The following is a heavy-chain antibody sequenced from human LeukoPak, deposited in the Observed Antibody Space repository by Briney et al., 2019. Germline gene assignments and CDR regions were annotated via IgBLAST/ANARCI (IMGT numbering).Heavy chain of an antibody. CDR3: ARDRSGYYRWFDP. D-gene: IGHD5-12*01. CDR2: ISESSSTI. CDR1: GFTFSSYE. V-gene: IGHV3-48*03. Sequence: PGGSLRLSCAASGFTFSSYEMNWVRQAPGKGLGWVSYISESSSTIYYADSVKGRFTISRDNAKNSLYLQMNRLRVEDTAVYYCARDRSGYYRWFDPWGQGTLVTVSS. J-gene: IGHJ5*02.